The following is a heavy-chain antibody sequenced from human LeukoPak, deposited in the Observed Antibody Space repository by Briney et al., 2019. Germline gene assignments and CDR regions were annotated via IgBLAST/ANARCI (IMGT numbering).Heavy chain of an antibody. CDR2: IYYSGST. Sequence: SETLSLTCTVSGGSISSGGYYWSWIRQHPGKGLEWIGYIYYSGSTYYNPSLKSRVTISVDTSKNQFSLKLSSVTAADTAVYYCARHGMVRSYWYFDLWGRGTLVTVSS. D-gene: IGHD3-10*01. CDR1: GGSISSGGYY. V-gene: IGHV4-31*03. CDR3: ARHGMVRSYWYFDL. J-gene: IGHJ2*01.